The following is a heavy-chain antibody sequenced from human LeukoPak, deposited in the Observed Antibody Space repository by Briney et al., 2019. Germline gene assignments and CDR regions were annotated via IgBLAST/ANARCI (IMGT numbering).Heavy chain of an antibody. CDR1: GASISSTNNF. Sequence: SETLSLTCTVSGASISSTNNFWGWIRQTPGKGLEWIATIYYSVSTYYNPSLKSRLSISVDTSKNQFSLKLSSVTAADTAVYYCARSLTTVTTLDYWGQGTLVTVSS. V-gene: IGHV4-39*07. J-gene: IGHJ4*02. CDR2: IYYSVST. CDR3: ARSLTTVTTLDY. D-gene: IGHD4-11*01.